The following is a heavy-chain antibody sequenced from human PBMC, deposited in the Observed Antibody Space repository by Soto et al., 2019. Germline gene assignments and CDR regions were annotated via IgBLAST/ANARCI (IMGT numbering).Heavy chain of an antibody. J-gene: IGHJ5*02. CDR3: ARFSPPRKSYDSNPGWFDP. D-gene: IGHD3-22*01. Sequence: SETLSLTCAVSGGSISSGGYSWSWIRQPPGKGLEWIGYVSSTGSTNYNPSLKSRLTMSLDTSTNEVSLSLTSVTAADAAVYFCARFSPPRKSYDSNPGWFDPWGQGIMVTVS. CDR2: VSSTGST. CDR1: GGSISSGGYS. V-gene: IGHV4-61*08.